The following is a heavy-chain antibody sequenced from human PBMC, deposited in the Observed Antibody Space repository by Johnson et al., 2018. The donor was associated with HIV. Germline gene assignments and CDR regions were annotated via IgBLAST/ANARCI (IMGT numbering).Heavy chain of an antibody. CDR1: GFTFSKFG. D-gene: IGHD6-19*01. CDR3: ARELVLYSSGWYAPGAFDI. V-gene: IGHV3-33*01. CDR2: IWYDGKNK. J-gene: IGHJ3*02. Sequence: QVQLVESGGGVVQPGTSLRLSCAASGFTFSKFGMHWVRQAPGKGLEWVAVIWYDGKNKHVADSLKGRFTISRDNSKNTLKLEMDGLRAEDTAVYYCARELVLYSSGWYAPGAFDIWGQGTTVTVSP.